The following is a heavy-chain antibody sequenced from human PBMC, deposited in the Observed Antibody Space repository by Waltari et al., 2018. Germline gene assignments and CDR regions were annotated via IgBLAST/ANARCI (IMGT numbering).Heavy chain of an antibody. J-gene: IGHJ4*02. CDR2: ISSSGTII. Sequence: EVQLVESGGGLVQPGGSLRLSCAASGFTFISYEMNWVRQAPGKGLEWVSYISSSGTIIYYADSVKGRFTISRDNAKNSLYLQMNSLRAEDTAVYYCTRAPGGGATPDWGQGTLVTVSS. D-gene: IGHD1-26*01. V-gene: IGHV3-48*03. CDR3: TRAPGGGATPD. CDR1: GFTFISYE.